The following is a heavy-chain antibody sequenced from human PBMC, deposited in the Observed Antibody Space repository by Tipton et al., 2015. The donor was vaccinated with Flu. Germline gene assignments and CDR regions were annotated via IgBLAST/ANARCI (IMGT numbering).Heavy chain of an antibody. V-gene: IGHV3-21*01. D-gene: IGHD3-16*01. CDR3: ARALGDYGGRDH. CDR2: ISSGSSYI. J-gene: IGHJ4*02. Sequence: SLRLSCAASGFTFSTYYMNWVRQAPGKGLEWVSSISSGSSYIYYADSVKGRFTISRDNAKNSLYLQMNSLRAEDTAVYYCARALGDYGGRDHWGQGTLVTVSS. CDR1: GFTFSTYY.